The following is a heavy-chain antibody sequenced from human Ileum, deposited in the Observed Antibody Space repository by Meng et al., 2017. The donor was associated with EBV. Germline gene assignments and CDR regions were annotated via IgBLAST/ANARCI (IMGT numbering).Heavy chain of an antibody. CDR3: ARVGARGGSCYY. CDR1: GYTFTSYG. CDR2: ISAYNGNP. D-gene: IGHD2-15*01. J-gene: IGHJ4*02. Sequence: VKLVQSGDEVEKPGASVKVSCKASGYTFTSYGISWVRQAPGQGLEWMGWISAYNGNPPSAQKLQGRVTMTTDTSTSTAYMELRSLRSDDTAVYYCARVGARGGSCYYWGQGTLVTVSS. V-gene: IGHV1-18*01.